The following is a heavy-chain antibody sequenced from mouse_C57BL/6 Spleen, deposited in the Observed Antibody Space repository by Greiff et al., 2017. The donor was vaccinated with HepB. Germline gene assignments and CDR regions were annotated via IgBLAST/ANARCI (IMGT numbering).Heavy chain of an antibody. V-gene: IGHV1-82*01. J-gene: IGHJ4*01. CDR3: ARGGYYGGVYAMDY. Sequence: QVQLQQSGPELVKPGASVKISCKASGYAFSSSWMNWVKQRPGKGLEWIGRIYPGDGDTNYNGKFKGKATLTADKSSSTAYMQLSSLTSEDSAVYFCARGGYYGGVYAMDYWGQGTSVTVSS. D-gene: IGHD2-3*01. CDR1: GYAFSSSW. CDR2: IYPGDGDT.